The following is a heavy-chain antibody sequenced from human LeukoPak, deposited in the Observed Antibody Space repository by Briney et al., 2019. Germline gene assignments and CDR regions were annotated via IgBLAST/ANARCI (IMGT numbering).Heavy chain of an antibody. J-gene: IGHJ5*02. CDR1: GGSISSGY. CDR2: IYNSGRS. V-gene: IGHV4-59*01. CDR3: AGGSGASWFDP. Sequence: SETPSLTCSVSGGSISSGYWSWIRQPPGKGLEWIAYIYNSGRSNYNPSLKSRVTISLDTSKNQLSLKLSSVTAADTAVYYCAGGSGASWFDPWGQGTLVTVSS. D-gene: IGHD2-8*02.